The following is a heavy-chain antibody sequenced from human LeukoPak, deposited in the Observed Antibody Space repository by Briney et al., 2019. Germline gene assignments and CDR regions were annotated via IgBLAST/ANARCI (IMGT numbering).Heavy chain of an antibody. D-gene: IGHD2-21*01. Sequence: GGSLRLSCAASGFTFSAYWMTWVRQAPGKGLEWVANINEDGGEKYYVDSVRGRFTISRDNAKNSLYLQMNSLIAEDTAVYYCARGREIAVIWGQGTLVTVSS. CDR3: ARGREIAVI. J-gene: IGHJ4*02. CDR2: INEDGGEK. CDR1: GFTFSAYW. V-gene: IGHV3-7*01.